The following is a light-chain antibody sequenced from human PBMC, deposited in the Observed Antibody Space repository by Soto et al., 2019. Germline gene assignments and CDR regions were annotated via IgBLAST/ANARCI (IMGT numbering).Light chain of an antibody. V-gene: IGLV1-51*01. CDR2: DNN. CDR1: SSNIGNNY. Sequence: QAVVTQPPSVSAAAGQKVSISCSGSSSNIGNNYVAWYQQVPGTAPKLLIYDNNKRPSGIPDRFSGSKSGTSATLGITGLQTGDEADYYCLTWDSSLRAGVFGGGTKLTVL. CDR3: LTWDSSLRAGV. J-gene: IGLJ2*01.